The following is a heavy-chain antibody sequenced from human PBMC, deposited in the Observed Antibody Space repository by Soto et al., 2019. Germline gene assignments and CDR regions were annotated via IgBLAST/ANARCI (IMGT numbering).Heavy chain of an antibody. J-gene: IGHJ4*02. V-gene: IGHV4-39*01. D-gene: IGHD1-20*01. Sequence: PSETLSLTCTVSGGSISSSSYYWGWIRQPPGKGLEWIGSIYYSGSTYYNPSLKSRVTISVDTSKNQFSLKLSSVTAADTAVYYCAREFLVYNWNYFDYWGQGTLVTAPQ. CDR1: GGSISSSSYY. CDR2: IYYSGST. CDR3: AREFLVYNWNYFDY.